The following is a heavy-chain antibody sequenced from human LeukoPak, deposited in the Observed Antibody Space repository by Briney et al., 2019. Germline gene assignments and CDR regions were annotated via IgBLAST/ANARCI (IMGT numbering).Heavy chain of an antibody. V-gene: IGHV4-39*07. J-gene: IGHJ4*02. Sequence: PSETLSLTCTVSGGSISSSSYYWGWIRQPPGKGLEWIGSIYYSGSTYYNPSLKSRVTISVDTSKNQFSLKLTSVTAADTAVYYCAREGGPYRPLYYSGQETLVTVSS. CDR2: IYYSGST. CDR1: GGSISSSSYY. CDR3: AREGGPYRPLYY.